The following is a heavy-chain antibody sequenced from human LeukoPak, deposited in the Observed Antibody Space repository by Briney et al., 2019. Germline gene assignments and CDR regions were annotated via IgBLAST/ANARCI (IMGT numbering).Heavy chain of an antibody. Sequence: GGSLRLSCAASGFTVSSSYMSWVRQVPGKGLVWVSRIKSDGSSTTYADSVKGRFTISRDNAKNTLYLQMSSLRAEDTAVYYCARSTYSGSSYDYWGQGTLVTVSS. V-gene: IGHV3-74*01. D-gene: IGHD1-26*01. CDR2: IKSDGSST. J-gene: IGHJ4*02. CDR3: ARSTYSGSSYDY. CDR1: GFTVSSSY.